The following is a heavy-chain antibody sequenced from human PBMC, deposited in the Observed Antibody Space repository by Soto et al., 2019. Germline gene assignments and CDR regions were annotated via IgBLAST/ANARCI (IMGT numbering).Heavy chain of an antibody. V-gene: IGHV3-23*01. CDR2: ISGSGGST. D-gene: IGHD3-3*01. CDR3: ARATIFGVVVLFYMDV. Sequence: GGSLRLSCAASGFTFSSYAMSWVRQAPGKGLEWVSAISGSGGSTYYADSVKGRFTISRDNSKNTLYLQMNSLRAEDTAVYYCARATIFGVVVLFYMDVWGKGTTVTVSS. J-gene: IGHJ6*03. CDR1: GFTFSSYA.